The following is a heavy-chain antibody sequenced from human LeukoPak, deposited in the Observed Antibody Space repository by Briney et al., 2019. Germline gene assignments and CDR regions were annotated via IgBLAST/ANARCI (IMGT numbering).Heavy chain of an antibody. CDR2: IKQDGSEK. CDR3: ARENIGGDQIDY. V-gene: IGHV3-7*01. Sequence: GGSLRLSCTASGFTFGDYAMSWVRQAPGKGLEWVANIKQDGSEKYYVDSVKGRFTISRDNAKNSLYLQMNSLRAEDTAVYYCARENIGGDQIDYWGQGTLVTVSS. D-gene: IGHD2-21*02. CDR1: GFTFGDYA. J-gene: IGHJ4*02.